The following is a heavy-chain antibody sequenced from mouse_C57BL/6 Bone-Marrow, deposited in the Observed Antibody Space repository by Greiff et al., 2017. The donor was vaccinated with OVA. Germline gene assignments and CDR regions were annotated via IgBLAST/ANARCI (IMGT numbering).Heavy chain of an antibody. CDR2: IYPRSGNT. J-gene: IGHJ1*03. CDR1: GYTFTSYG. Sequence: VQLQQSGAELARPGASVKLSCKASGYTFTSYGISWVKQRTGQGLEWIGEIYPRSGNTYYNEKFKGKATLTADKSSSTAYMELRSLTSEDSAVYFCARSYYGSIFYWYFDVWGTGTTVTVSS. V-gene: IGHV1-81*01. CDR3: ARSYYGSIFYWYFDV. D-gene: IGHD1-1*01.